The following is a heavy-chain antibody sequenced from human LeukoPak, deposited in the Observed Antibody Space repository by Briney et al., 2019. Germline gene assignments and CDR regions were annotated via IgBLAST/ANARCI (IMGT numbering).Heavy chain of an antibody. V-gene: IGHV4-34*01. Sequence: PSETLSLTCAVYGGSFSGYYWSWIRQPPGKGLEWIGEINHSGSTNYNPSLKSRVTISVDTSKIQFSLKLSSVTAADTAVYYCARRRGGMVRGPFDPWGQGTLVTVSS. J-gene: IGHJ5*02. D-gene: IGHD3-10*01. CDR3: ARRRGGMVRGPFDP. CDR2: INHSGST. CDR1: GGSFSGYY.